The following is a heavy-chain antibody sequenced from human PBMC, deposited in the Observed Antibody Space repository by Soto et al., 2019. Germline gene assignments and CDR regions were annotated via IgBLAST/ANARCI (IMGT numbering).Heavy chain of an antibody. D-gene: IGHD3-22*01. J-gene: IGHJ4*02. CDR2: FDPEDGET. CDR1: GYTLTELS. Sequence: VASVKVSCKVSGYTLTELSMHWVRQAPGRGLEWMGGFDPEDGETIYAQKFQGRVTMTEDTSTDTAYMELSSLRSEDTAVYYCATRHYYDSSGHLDYWGQGTLVTVSS. V-gene: IGHV1-24*01. CDR3: ATRHYYDSSGHLDY.